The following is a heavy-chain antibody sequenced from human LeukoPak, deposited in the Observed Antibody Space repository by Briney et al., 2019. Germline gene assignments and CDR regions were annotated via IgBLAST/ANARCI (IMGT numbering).Heavy chain of an antibody. CDR1: GFTFSSYN. D-gene: IGHD3-3*01. CDR3: AKGVGSYYDFWSGPTYYFDY. V-gene: IGHV3-21*04. Sequence: GGSLRLSCAASGFTFSSYNMNWVRQAPGKGLEWVSSITSSSSYTFYADSVKGRFTISRDNSMTTMYLQMNSLRAEDTAVYYCAKGVGSYYDFWSGPTYYFDYWGQGTLVTVSS. CDR2: ITSSSSYT. J-gene: IGHJ4*02.